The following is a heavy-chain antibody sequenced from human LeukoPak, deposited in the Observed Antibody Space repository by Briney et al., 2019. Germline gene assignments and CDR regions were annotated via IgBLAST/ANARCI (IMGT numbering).Heavy chain of an antibody. Sequence: GGSLRLSCAASGFTFSNAWMSWVRQAPGKGLEWVSVIYSGGSTYYADSVKGRFTISRDNSKNTLYLQMNSLRAEDTAVYYCARVVMNYGDYHFDYWGQGTLVTVSS. J-gene: IGHJ4*02. V-gene: IGHV3-53*01. CDR2: IYSGGST. CDR1: GFTFSNAW. CDR3: ARVVMNYGDYHFDY. D-gene: IGHD4-17*01.